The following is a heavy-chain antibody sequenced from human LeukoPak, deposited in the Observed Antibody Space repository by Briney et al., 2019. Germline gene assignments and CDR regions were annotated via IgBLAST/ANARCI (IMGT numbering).Heavy chain of an antibody. CDR1: GFSFSSYA. CDR3: ARVIFENWFDA. CDR2: VVGGGGST. Sequence: GGSLRLSCAASGFSFSSYAMSWGRQVPGDGLEWVSLVVGGGGSTYYADSMKGRFTISRDNSRNTLYLQMTSLRAEDTAIYYCARVIFENWFDAWGQGTLVAVSS. J-gene: IGHJ5*02. D-gene: IGHD2-21*01. V-gene: IGHV3-23*01.